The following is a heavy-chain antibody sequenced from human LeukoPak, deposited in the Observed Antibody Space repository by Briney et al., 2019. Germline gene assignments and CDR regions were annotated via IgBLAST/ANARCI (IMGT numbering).Heavy chain of an antibody. J-gene: IGHJ6*04. CDR3: ARATSLDTAILRDYYYGMDV. D-gene: IGHD5-18*01. V-gene: IGHV1-18*04. Sequence: ASVKVSCKASGYTFTNYGISWVRQAPGQGLEWMGWISAYNGNTNYAQKLQGRVTMTTDTSTSTAYMELRSLRSDDTAVYYCARATSLDTAILRDYYYGMDVWGKGTTVTVSS. CDR2: ISAYNGNT. CDR1: GYTFTNYG.